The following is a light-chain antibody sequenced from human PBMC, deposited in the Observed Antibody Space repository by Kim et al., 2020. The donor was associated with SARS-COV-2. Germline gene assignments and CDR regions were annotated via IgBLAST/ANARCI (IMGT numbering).Light chain of an antibody. CDR2: VNSDGSH. CDR3: QTWGTGVGV. CDR1: RGHNMYA. J-gene: IGLJ3*02. V-gene: IGLV4-69*01. Sequence: QLVVTQSPSASASLGASVNLTCTLNRGHNMYAIAWHQQQPEKGPRFLMKVNSDGSHNKGDGIPDRFSGSSSGAERYLTISSLQSEDEADYYCQTWGTGVGVFGAGTQLTV.